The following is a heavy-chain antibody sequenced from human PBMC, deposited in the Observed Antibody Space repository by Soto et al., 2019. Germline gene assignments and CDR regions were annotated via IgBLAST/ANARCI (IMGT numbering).Heavy chain of an antibody. J-gene: IGHJ6*02. V-gene: IGHV1-69*13. Sequence: GASVKVSCKASGGTFNNYPITWVRQAPGEGLEWMGGSIPIFGTANYAQKFQGRVTISVDESTSTAYMELSSLRSEDTAVYYCARDYRLGTVYYYYGMDVWGQGTTVTVSS. CDR1: GGTFNNYP. CDR2: SIPIFGTA. D-gene: IGHD4-17*01. CDR3: ARDYRLGTVYYYYGMDV.